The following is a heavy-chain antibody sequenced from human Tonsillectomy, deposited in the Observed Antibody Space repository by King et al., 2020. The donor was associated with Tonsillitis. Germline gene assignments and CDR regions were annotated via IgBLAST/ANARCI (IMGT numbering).Heavy chain of an antibody. CDR3: ARGDSNSGDY. Sequence: VQLVESGGGLVQPGESLRLSCAASGFTFGNYWMTWVRQAPGKGLEWVANMNEDGSIKYYVDSVRGRFSISGDNAKNSLYLQMNSLRAEDTALYYCARGDSNSGDYWGQGTLVTVSS. V-gene: IGHV3-7*03. J-gene: IGHJ4*02. D-gene: IGHD6-6*01. CDR1: GFTFGNYW. CDR2: MNEDGSIK.